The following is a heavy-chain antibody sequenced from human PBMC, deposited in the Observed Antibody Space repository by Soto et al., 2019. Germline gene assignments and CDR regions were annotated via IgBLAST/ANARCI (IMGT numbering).Heavy chain of an antibody. J-gene: IGHJ4*02. Sequence: QVQLQESGPGLVKPSQTLSLTCTVSGGSISSGDYYWSWIRQPPGKGLEWIGYIYYSGSTYYNPSLKSRVTISVDTSKNQFSLKLSSVTAADTAVYYCARVRQTPSALRFLESSKAFDYWGQGTLVTLS. CDR2: IYYSGST. CDR3: ARVRQTPSALRFLESSKAFDY. CDR1: GGSISSGDYY. D-gene: IGHD3-3*01. V-gene: IGHV4-30-4*01.